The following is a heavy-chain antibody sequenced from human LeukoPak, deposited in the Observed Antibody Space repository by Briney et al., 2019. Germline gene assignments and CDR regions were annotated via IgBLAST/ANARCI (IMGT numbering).Heavy chain of an antibody. CDR2: IIPIFGTA. V-gene: IGHV1-69*13. CDR3: ARATAAGYYYYGMDV. Sequence: SVKVSCKASGGTFSSYAISWVRQAPGQGLEWRGGIIPIFGTANYAQKFQGRVTITADESTSTAYMELSSLRSEDTAVYYCARATAAGYYYYGMDVWGKGTTVTVSS. J-gene: IGHJ6*04. CDR1: GGTFSSYA. D-gene: IGHD6-13*01.